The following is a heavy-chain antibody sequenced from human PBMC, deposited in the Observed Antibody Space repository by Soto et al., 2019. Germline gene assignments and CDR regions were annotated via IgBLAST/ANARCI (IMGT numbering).Heavy chain of an antibody. V-gene: IGHV3-23*01. J-gene: IGHJ1*01. D-gene: IGHD4-4*01. Sequence: GESLILSYAASGFTFSSYAMSWVRQAPGKGLEWVSAISGSGGSTYYADSVKGRFTISRDNSKNTLYLQMNSLRAEDTAVYYCAKVDTVTKLDEWGKGTLVTVS. CDR1: GFTFSSYA. CDR2: ISGSGGST. CDR3: AKVDTVTKLDE.